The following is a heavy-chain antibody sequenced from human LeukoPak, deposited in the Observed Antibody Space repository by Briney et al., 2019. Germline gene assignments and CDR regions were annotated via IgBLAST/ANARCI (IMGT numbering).Heavy chain of an antibody. V-gene: IGHV3-30*02. CDR3: AKDLHGGYSSDY. D-gene: IGHD4-23*01. CDR2: IEYEGVHK. CDR1: GFTFNNFG. J-gene: IGHJ4*02. Sequence: GGSLRLSCAASGFTFNNFGMNWVRQAPGKGLEWVSFIEYEGVHKYYADSVKGRFTISKDNSKATLYLQMNSLRPEDTAVYYCAKDLHGGYSSDYWGQGTLVTVFS.